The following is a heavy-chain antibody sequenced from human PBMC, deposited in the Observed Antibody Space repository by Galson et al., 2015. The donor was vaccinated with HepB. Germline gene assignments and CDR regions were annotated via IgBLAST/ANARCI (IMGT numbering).Heavy chain of an antibody. CDR1: GYSFSNYW. V-gene: IGHV5-51*01. D-gene: IGHD2-15*01. J-gene: IGHJ5*02. CDR2: IYLDDSDT. CDR3: ARRRYVVGTTSNWFDP. Sequence: QSGAEMKKPGESLKISCTGSGYSFSNYWIGWVRQMPGKGLEWMGIIYLDDSDTTYSPSFKGHVTFAADKSLSTAYLKWSSLRASDTAMYYCARRRYVVGTTSNWFDPWGQGTLVIVTS.